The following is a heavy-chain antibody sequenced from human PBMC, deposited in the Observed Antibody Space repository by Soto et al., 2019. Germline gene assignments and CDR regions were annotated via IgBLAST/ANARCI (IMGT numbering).Heavy chain of an antibody. CDR2: IYSGGST. CDR3: AREIVLMVYSD. Sequence: GSLRLSCAASGFTVSSNYMSWVRQAPGKGLEWVSVIYSGGSTYYADSVKGRFTISRHNSKNTLYLQMNSVRAEDTAVYYCAREIVLMVYSDWGQGTLVTVSS. D-gene: IGHD2-8*01. V-gene: IGHV3-53*04. CDR1: GFTVSSNY. J-gene: IGHJ4*02.